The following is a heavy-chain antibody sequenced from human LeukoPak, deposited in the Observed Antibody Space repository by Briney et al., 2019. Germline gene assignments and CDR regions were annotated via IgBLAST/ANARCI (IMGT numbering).Heavy chain of an antibody. J-gene: IGHJ4*02. CDR3: ARDLGSYGEPLWYFDY. Sequence: PSETLSLTCTVSGGSISSGDYYWSWIRQPPGKGLEWIGYIYYSGSTYYNPSLKSRVTISVDTSKNQFSLKLSSVTAADTAVYYCARDLGSYGEPLWYFDYWGQGTLVTVSS. CDR1: GGSISSGDYY. V-gene: IGHV4-30-4*02. CDR2: IYYSGST. D-gene: IGHD4-17*01.